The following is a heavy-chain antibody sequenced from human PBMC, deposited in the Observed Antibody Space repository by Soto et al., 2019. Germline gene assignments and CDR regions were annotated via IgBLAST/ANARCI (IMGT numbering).Heavy chain of an antibody. V-gene: IGHV1-2*04. J-gene: IGHJ6*02. Sequence: ASVKVSCKASGYSFTGYSMHWVRQAPGQGLEWMGWINPKNGATNYARKFQGWVTMIRDTSISTVYMELRNLKSDDAAVYSCAIQDEGGNYYDSSGYYYYGMDVWGQGTTVTVSS. D-gene: IGHD3-22*01. CDR3: AIQDEGGNYYDSSGYYYYGMDV. CDR2: INPKNGAT. CDR1: GYSFTGYS.